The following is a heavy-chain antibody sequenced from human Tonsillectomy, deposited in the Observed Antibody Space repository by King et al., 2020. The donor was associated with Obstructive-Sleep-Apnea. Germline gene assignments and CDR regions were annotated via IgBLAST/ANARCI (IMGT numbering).Heavy chain of an antibody. D-gene: IGHD1-26*01. V-gene: IGHV3-30-3*01. J-gene: IGHJ4*02. CDR2: ISYDGSKK. Sequence: VQLVESGGGVVQPGRSLRLSCEASGFTFSSYAIHWVRQAPGKGLEWVAVISYDGSKKYFADSVKGRFTISRDNSQNTLFLQMNSLRAEDTAVYYCARDLRSSGSYYDPLFDYWGQGTLVTVSS. CDR3: ARDLRSSGSYYDPLFDY. CDR1: GFTFSSYA.